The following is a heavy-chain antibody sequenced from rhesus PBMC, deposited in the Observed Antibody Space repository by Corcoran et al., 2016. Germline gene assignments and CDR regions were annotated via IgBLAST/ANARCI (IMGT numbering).Heavy chain of an antibody. Sequence: QVQLQESGPGLVKPSETLSLTCAVSGGSISSSNWWSWIRQPPGKGLEWIGNVRGSSGSTYDNPSLKSRVTISKDTSKNQFSLKLSSVTAADTAVYYCAKEAGYSSWGYWGQGVLVTVSS. J-gene: IGHJ4*01. CDR3: AKEAGYSSWGY. CDR1: GGSISSSNW. CDR2: VRGSSGST. V-gene: IGHV4S19*01. D-gene: IGHD6-13*01.